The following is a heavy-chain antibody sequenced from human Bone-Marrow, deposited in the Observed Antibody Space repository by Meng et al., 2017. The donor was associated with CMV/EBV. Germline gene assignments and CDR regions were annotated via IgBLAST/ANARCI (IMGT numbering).Heavy chain of an antibody. D-gene: IGHD6-13*01. CDR2: ISSDGSSR. V-gene: IGHV3-30*04. CDR1: GFTFSNYA. CDR3: ARVSIAAAGHFDY. J-gene: IGHJ4*02. Sequence: GGSLRLSCAASGFTFSNYAMHWVRQAPGKGLEWVALISSDGSSRYYTDSVKGRFTISRDNAKNSLYLQMNSLRAEDTAVYYCARVSIAAAGHFDYWGQGTLVTVSS.